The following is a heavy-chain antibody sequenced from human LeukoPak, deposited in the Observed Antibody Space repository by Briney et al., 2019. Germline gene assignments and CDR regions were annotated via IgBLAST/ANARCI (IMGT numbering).Heavy chain of an antibody. J-gene: IGHJ4*02. V-gene: IGHV4-38-2*01. CDR1: GHSTTRGYY. Sequence: SETLSLTCDISGHSTTRGYYWAWFRQSPGKGPEWIATFFQSQKSFYNASLESRVIMSLDTSKSQFSLNLTSVTAADTAVYYCARVLPVPYLLDSWGQGTRVTVSS. D-gene: IGHD3-10*02. CDR3: ARVLPVPYLLDS. CDR2: FFQSQKS.